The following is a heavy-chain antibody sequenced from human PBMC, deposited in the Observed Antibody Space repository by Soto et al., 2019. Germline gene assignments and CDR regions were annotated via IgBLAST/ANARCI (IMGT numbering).Heavy chain of an antibody. CDR3: VRAPGPMYYEMDA. J-gene: IGHJ6*02. Sequence: PGGSLRLSCVVSGFIFSEYQFNWVRQAPGKGLEWVSYIGRGGDPIYDAHSVKGRFTISRDDDKNTLYLEMNSLRVEDTAIYYCVRAPGPMYYEMDAWGQGTTVNVSS. CDR2: IGRGGDPI. V-gene: IGHV3-48*03. D-gene: IGHD3-3*01. CDR1: GFIFSEYQ.